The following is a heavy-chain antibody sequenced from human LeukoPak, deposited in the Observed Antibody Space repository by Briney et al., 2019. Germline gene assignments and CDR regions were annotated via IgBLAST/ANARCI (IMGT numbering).Heavy chain of an antibody. D-gene: IGHD3-10*01. CDR3: ARDLLAGGVRRGAFDI. CDR2: IFYTGST. CDR1: GGSISSSTYY. J-gene: IGHJ3*02. Sequence: PSETLSLTCTVSGGSISSSTYYWGWIRQPPGKGLEWIGSIFYTGSTYYSPSLKSRVTISVDTSKNQFSLRLSSVTAADTAVYHCARDLLAGGVRRGAFDILGQGTMVTVSS. V-gene: IGHV4-39*07.